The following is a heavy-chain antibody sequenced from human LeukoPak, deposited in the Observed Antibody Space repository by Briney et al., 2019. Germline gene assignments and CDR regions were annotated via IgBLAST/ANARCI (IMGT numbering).Heavy chain of an antibody. CDR3: ARELVRGAGLAY. V-gene: IGHV1-69*05. CDR1: GGTFSSYA. J-gene: IGHJ4*02. D-gene: IGHD3-10*01. CDR2: IIPIFGTA. Sequence: SVKVSCKASGGTFSSYAIGWVRQAPGQGLEWMGGIIPIFGTANYAQKFQGRVTITTDESTSTAYMELRSLRSDDTAVYYCARELVRGAGLAYWGQGTLVTVSS.